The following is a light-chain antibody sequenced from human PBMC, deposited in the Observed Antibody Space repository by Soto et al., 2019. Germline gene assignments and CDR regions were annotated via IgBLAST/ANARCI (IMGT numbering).Light chain of an antibody. CDR3: SLYTASNTLCYV. CDR1: SSDVGNYDF. CDR2: EVT. J-gene: IGLJ1*01. V-gene: IGLV2-14*01. Sequence: QSSLAQPASASGPPGQSITLSCTGTSSDVGNYDFVSWYQQHPGKAPKLIIYEVTNRPSRISNRFSGSKSGNTASLTISGLQSEDVSAYYCSLYTASNTLCYVFGSGTKVTV.